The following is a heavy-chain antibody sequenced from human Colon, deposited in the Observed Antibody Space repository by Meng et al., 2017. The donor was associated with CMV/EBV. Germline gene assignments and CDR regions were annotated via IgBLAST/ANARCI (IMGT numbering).Heavy chain of an antibody. CDR3: GTFGGDFDY. D-gene: IGHD3-3*01. CDR1: GYTFTGYL. V-gene: IGHV1-2*02. CDR2: INPYSGDT. Sequence: HLMQSGAEMREPWASVKVSCQASGYTFTGYLIHWVRQAPGQGLEWMGWINPYSGDTIYAQKFEVGVTMTRDASITTAYLELSSLKSDDTAVYYCGTFGGDFDYWGQGTLVTVSS. J-gene: IGHJ4*02.